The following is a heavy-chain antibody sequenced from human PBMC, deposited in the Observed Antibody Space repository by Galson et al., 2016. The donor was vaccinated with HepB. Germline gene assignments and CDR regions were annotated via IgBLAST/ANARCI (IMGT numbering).Heavy chain of an antibody. V-gene: IGHV2-26*02. J-gene: IGHJ3*01. CDR1: GFSLSSARMG. Sequence: PALVTPTQTLTLTCSVSGFSLSSARMGVSWIRQPPGKALEWLAQIFWNDEESYSTSPKSRLTISKDTSKNQVVLSMTNMDPVDTATYYCARIHLNALSGRPDAFDVWGQGTVV. CDR2: IFWNDEE. CDR3: ARIHLNALSGRPDAFDV. D-gene: IGHD1-26*01.